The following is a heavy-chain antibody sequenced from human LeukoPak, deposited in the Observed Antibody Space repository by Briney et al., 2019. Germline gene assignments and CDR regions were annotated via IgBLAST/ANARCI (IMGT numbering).Heavy chain of an antibody. D-gene: IGHD6-13*01. Sequence: ASVKVSCKASGYTFINYDINWVRQATGQGLEWMGWIHPYSGNTGYAQMFQRRVTVTRDTSISTVYMELSDLRSDDTAVYYCARVVVGAAGGREFDHWGQGTLVTVSS. CDR1: GYTFINYD. J-gene: IGHJ4*02. CDR3: ARVVVGAAGGREFDH. V-gene: IGHV1-8*02. CDR2: IHPYSGNT.